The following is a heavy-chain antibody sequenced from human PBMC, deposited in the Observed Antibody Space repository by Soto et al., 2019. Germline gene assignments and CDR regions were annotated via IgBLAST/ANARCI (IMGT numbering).Heavy chain of an antibody. V-gene: IGHV3-74*01. CDR2: INSDGSST. D-gene: IGHD3-10*01. Sequence: EVQLVESGGGLVQPGGSLRLSCAASGFTFSSYWMHWVRQAPGKGLVWVSRINSDGSSTSYADSVKGRFTISRDNAKNTLYLQMNSLRAEDTAVYYCARDLMVRGVAFDYYYGMDVWGQGTTVIVSS. CDR3: ARDLMVRGVAFDYYYGMDV. J-gene: IGHJ6*02. CDR1: GFTFSSYW.